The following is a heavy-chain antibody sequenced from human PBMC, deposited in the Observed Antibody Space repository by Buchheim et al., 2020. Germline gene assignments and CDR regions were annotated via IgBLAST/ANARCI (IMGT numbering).Heavy chain of an antibody. CDR2: INHSGST. D-gene: IGHD4-23*01. V-gene: IGHV4-34*01. Sequence: QVQLQQWGAGLLKPSETLSLTCAVYGGSFSGFYWSWIRQPPGTGLEWIGEINHSGSTNYNPSLKSRGTISVDTSKNQFSLKLSSVAAADTAVYYCARVRGGTTVVTREVWGQGTL. J-gene: IGHJ4*02. CDR1: GGSFSGFY. CDR3: ARVRGGTTVVTREV.